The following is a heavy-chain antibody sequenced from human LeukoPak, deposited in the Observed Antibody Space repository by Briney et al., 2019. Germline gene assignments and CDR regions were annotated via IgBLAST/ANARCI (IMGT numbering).Heavy chain of an antibody. V-gene: IGHV4-39*01. CDR2: IYYSGST. J-gene: IGHJ4*02. CDR1: GGSISSSSYY. CDR3: ARQRYYYDSSGYSALPYFDY. D-gene: IGHD3-22*01. Sequence: PSETLSLTCTVSGGSISSSSYYWGWIRQPPGTGLEWIGSIYYSGSTYYNPSLKSRVTISVDTSKNQFSLKLSSVTAADTAVYYCARQRYYYDSSGYSALPYFDYWGQGTLVTVSS.